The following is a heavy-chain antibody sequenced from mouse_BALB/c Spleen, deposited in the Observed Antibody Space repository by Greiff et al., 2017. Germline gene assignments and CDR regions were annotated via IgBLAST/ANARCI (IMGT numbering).Heavy chain of an antibody. CDR1: GYTFTSYV. CDR2: INPYNDGT. V-gene: IGHV1-14*01. D-gene: IGHD1-2*01. Sequence: EVQLHQSGPELVKPGASVKMSCKASGYTFTSYVMHWVKQKPGQGLEWIGYINPYNDGTKYNEKFKGKATLTSDKSSSTAYMELSSLTSEDSAVYYCARLRTTATSSYYYAMDYWGQGTSVTVSS. J-gene: IGHJ4*01. CDR3: ARLRTTATSSYYYAMDY.